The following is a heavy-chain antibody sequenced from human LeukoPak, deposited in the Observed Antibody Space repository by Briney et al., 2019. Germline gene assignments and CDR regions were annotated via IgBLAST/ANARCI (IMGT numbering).Heavy chain of an antibody. Sequence: SQTLSLTCTVSGGSISSYYWSWIRQPPGKGLEWIGYIYYSGSTNYNPSLKSRVTISVDTSKNQFSLKLSSVTAADTAVYYCARSRYSGSLYYFDYWGQGTLVTVSS. CDR3: ARSRYSGSLYYFDY. CDR1: GGSISSYY. CDR2: IYYSGST. V-gene: IGHV4-59*01. J-gene: IGHJ4*02. D-gene: IGHD1-26*01.